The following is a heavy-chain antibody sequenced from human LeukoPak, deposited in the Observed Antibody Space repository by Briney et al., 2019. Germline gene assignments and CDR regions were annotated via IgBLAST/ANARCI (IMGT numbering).Heavy chain of an antibody. CDR1: GGSVSSYY. Sequence: PSETLSLTCTVSGGSVSSYYWSWIRQPAGKGLEWIGRIYTSGSNNYNPSLKSRVTMSVDTSKNQFSLKLSSVTAADTAVYYCARDWHYYDSSGYYYTHFDYWGQGTLVTVSS. CDR3: ARDWHYYDSSGYYYTHFDY. J-gene: IGHJ4*02. V-gene: IGHV4-4*07. D-gene: IGHD3-22*01. CDR2: IYTSGSN.